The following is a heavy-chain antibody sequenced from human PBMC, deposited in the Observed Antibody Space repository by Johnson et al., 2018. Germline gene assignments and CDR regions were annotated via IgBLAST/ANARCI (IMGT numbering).Heavy chain of an antibody. D-gene: IGHD4-23*01. CDR3: AKDRSGGVDVPSEYFQH. V-gene: IGHV3-30-3*01. CDR1: GFTFNFYA. CDR2: LSYDSTSK. Sequence: VQLLETGGGVVQPGRSXRLSCAASGFTFNFYAMHWVRQAPGRGLEWVAILSYDSTSKYYADSVKGRFTISRDNSKNTLSLQINSRRPEDTAVYYCAKDRSGGVDVPSEYFQHWGQGTLVTVSS. J-gene: IGHJ1*01.